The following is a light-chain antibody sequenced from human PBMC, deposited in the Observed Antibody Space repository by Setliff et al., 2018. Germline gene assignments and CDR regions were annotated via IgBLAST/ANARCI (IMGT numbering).Light chain of an antibody. CDR1: TGAVTSNHY. Sequence: QAVVTQEPSLTVSPGGTVTLTCGSSTGAVTSNHYPYWFQQKPGQAPRTLIYDTSNKHSWTPARFSGSLLGGKAALTLSGAQPEDEADYYCMVSYSAARVLGGGTKGTVL. CDR3: MVSYSAARV. CDR2: DTS. J-gene: IGLJ3*02. V-gene: IGLV7-46*01.